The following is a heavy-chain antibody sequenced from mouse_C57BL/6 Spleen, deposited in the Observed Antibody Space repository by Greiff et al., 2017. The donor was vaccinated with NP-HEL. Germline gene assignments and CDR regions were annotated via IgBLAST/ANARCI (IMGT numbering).Heavy chain of an antibody. CDR1: GYTFTSYW. Sequence: QVQLKQPGAELVRPGSSVKLSCKASGYTFTSYWMHWVKQRPIQGLEWIGNIDPSDSETHYNQKFKDKATLTVDKSSSTAYMQLSSLTSEDSAVYYCAREGGNYPLFAYWGQGTLVTVSA. J-gene: IGHJ3*01. CDR3: AREGGNYPLFAY. CDR2: IDPSDSET. V-gene: IGHV1-52*01. D-gene: IGHD2-1*01.